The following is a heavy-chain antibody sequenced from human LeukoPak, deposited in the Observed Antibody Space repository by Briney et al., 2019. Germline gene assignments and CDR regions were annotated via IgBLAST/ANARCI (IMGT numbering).Heavy chain of an antibody. CDR1: GFTFSSYA. CDR3: AADITSSGLLADDY. Sequence: GGSLRLSCAASGFTFSSYAMSWVRQAPGKGLEWVSAISGSGGSTYYADSAKGRFTISRDNSKNTLYLQMNSLRAEDTAVYYCAADITSSGLLADDYWGQGTLVTVSS. D-gene: IGHD6-19*01. V-gene: IGHV3-23*01. CDR2: ISGSGGST. J-gene: IGHJ4*02.